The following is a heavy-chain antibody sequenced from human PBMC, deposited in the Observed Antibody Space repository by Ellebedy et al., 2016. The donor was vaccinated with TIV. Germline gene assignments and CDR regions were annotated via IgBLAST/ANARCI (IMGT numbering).Heavy chain of an antibody. J-gene: IGHJ4*02. CDR2: SIPILGTA. V-gene: IGHV1-69*04. CDR1: GGTLSNYA. CDR3: ARWAGYSGSFQGPFDY. D-gene: IGHD1-26*01. Sequence: AASVKVSCKASGGTLSNYAINWVRQAPGQGLEWMGRSIPILGTANYAQKFQGRVTITADKVTSTDYMELSSLRSEDTAVYFCARWAGYSGSFQGPFDYWGQGTLVTVSS.